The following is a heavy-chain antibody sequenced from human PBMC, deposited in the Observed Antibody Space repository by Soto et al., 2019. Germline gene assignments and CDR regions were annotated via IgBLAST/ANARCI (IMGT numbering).Heavy chain of an antibody. D-gene: IGHD2-21*02. CDR2: IYHSGTT. CDR1: GGSISNGGYY. V-gene: IGHV4-31*03. Sequence: QVQLQESGPGLVKPSQTLSLTCTVSGGSISNGGYYWTWIRHHPGKGLEWIGYIYHSGTTYYSPYLKRRLTISVDTSKTQLSLHLSSVTAADTAVYYCASGRRFGGNSYYFDYWGQGTLVTVSS. J-gene: IGHJ4*02. CDR3: ASGRRFGGNSYYFDY.